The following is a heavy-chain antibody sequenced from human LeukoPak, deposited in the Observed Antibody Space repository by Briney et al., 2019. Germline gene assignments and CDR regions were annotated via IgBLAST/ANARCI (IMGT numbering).Heavy chain of an antibody. CDR2: ISAYNGNT. J-gene: IGHJ4*02. CDR3: ARDSGYDSSGYYADY. D-gene: IGHD3-22*01. CDR1: GYTFTSYG. Sequence: ASVKVSCKASGYTFTSYGISWVRQAPGQGLEWMGWISAYNGNTNYAQKLQGRVTMTTDTSTSTAYMELRSLRSDDTAVYYCARDSGYDSSGYYADYWGQGTLVTVSS. V-gene: IGHV1-18*01.